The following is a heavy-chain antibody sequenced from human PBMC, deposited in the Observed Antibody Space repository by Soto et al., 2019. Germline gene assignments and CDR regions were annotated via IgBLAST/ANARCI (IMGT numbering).Heavy chain of an antibody. CDR1: GGSISSSSYY. V-gene: IGHV4-39*01. CDR3: ARLDDFWSNWFDP. J-gene: IGHJ5*02. CDR2: IYYSGST. Sequence: SETLSLTCTVSGGSISSSSYYWGWIRQPPGKGLEWIGSIYYSGSTYYNPSLKSRVTISVDTSKNQFSLKLSSVTAADTAVYYCARLDDFWSNWFDPWGQGTLVTVSS. D-gene: IGHD3-3*01.